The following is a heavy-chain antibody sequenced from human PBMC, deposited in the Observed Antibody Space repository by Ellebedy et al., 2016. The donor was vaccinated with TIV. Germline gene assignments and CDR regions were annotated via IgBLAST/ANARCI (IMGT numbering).Heavy chain of an antibody. CDR2: INPSGGST. V-gene: IGHV1-46*01. Sequence: AASVKVSCKASGYTFTSYYMHWVRQAPGQGLEWMGIINPSGGSTSYAQKFQGRVTMTRDTSTSTVYMELSSLRSEDTAVYYCARNVPLGRRITMVRGVIKNWFDPWGQGTLVTVSS. CDR1: GYTFTSYY. CDR3: ARNVPLGRRITMVRGVIKNWFDP. D-gene: IGHD3-10*01. J-gene: IGHJ5*02.